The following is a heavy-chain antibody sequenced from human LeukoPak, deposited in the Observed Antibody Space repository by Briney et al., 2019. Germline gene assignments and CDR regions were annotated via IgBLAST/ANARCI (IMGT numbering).Heavy chain of an antibody. Sequence: GGSLRLSCAASGFTFSSYAMHWVRQAPGKGLEWVAVISYDGSNKYYADSVKGRFTISRDNSKNTPYLQMNSLRAEDTAVYYCARDEESIVGATYAFDIWGQGTMVTVSS. V-gene: IGHV3-30-3*01. CDR2: ISYDGSNK. J-gene: IGHJ3*02. CDR3: ARDEESIVGATYAFDI. CDR1: GFTFSSYA. D-gene: IGHD1-26*01.